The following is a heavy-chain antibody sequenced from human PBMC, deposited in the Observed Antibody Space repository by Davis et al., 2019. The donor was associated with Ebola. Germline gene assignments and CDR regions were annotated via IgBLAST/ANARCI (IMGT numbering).Heavy chain of an antibody. D-gene: IGHD2-2*01. J-gene: IGHJ4*02. CDR1: GYGFTNYW. V-gene: IGHV5-51*01. Sequence: SCKGSGYGFTNYWLGWVRQMPGKGLDWMGFIFPDDSDATYSPSFQGQVTFSVDKSIRTAYLHWNSLKASDTATYYCARQGTTSWDSWGQGTLVTVSS. CDR2: IFPDDSDA. CDR3: ARQGTTSWDS.